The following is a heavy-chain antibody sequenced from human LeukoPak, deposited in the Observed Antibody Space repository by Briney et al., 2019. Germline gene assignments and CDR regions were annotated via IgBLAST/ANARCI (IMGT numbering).Heavy chain of an antibody. D-gene: IGHD6-19*01. J-gene: IGHJ4*02. CDR1: GGSISSYY. CDR2: IYYSGST. V-gene: IGHV4-59*08. Sequence: SSETLSLTCTVSGGSISSYYWSWIRQPPGKGLEWIGYIYYSGSTNYNPSLKSRVTISVDTSKNQFSLKLSSVTAADTAVYYCARHLQSRLVTHWGQGTLVTVSS. CDR3: ARHLQSRLVTH.